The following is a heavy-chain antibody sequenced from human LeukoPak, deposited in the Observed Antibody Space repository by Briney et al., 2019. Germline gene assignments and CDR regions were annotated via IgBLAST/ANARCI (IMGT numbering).Heavy chain of an antibody. CDR3: AKGGGGVLAS. CDR2: ISGSGGST. J-gene: IGHJ4*02. CDR1: GFTFSSYA. V-gene: IGHV3-23*01. D-gene: IGHD3-16*01. Sequence: GGSLRLSCAASGFTFSSYAMSWVRQAPGKGLEWVSAISGSGGSTYYADSVKGRFTISRDNSKNTLFLQMNSLKADDTAVYYCAKGGGGVLASWGQGTLVTVSP.